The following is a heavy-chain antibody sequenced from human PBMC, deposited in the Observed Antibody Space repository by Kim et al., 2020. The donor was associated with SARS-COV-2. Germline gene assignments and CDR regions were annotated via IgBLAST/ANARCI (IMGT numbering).Heavy chain of an antibody. V-gene: IGHV3-30*18. CDR1: GFTFSSYG. J-gene: IGHJ2*01. D-gene: IGHD6-19*01. CDR2: ISYDGSNK. CDR3: AKDRDSSGWFYWYFDL. Sequence: GGSLRLSCAASGFTFSSYGMHWVRQAPGKGLEWVAVISYDGSNKYYADSVKGRFTISRDNSKNTLYLQMNSLRAEDTAVYYCAKDRDSSGWFYWYFDLWGRGTLVTVSS.